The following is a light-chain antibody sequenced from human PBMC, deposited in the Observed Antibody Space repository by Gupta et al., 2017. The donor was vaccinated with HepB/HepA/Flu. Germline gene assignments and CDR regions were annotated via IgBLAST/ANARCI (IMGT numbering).Light chain of an antibody. CDR3: NYRDSSGNHLV. CDR2: GKN. CDR1: SLRSYY. Sequence: SSELPQDPAVSVALGQTVRITCQGDSLRSYYASWYQQKPGQAPVLVIYGKNNRPSGIPDRFAGYSAGNTASVTITGAQAEDEADYYCNYRDSSGNHLVFGGGTKLTVL. V-gene: IGLV3-19*01. J-gene: IGLJ2*01.